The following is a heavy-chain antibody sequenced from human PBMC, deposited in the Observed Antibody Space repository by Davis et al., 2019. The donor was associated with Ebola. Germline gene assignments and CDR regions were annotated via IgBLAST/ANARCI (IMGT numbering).Heavy chain of an antibody. Sequence: GESLKISCAASGFTFSGSAMHWVRQASGKGLEWVGRIRSKANSYATAYAASVKGRFTISRDDSKNTAYLQMNSLRAEETAVYYCASSSIAARPGYYYGMDVWGQGTTVTVSS. D-gene: IGHD6-6*01. J-gene: IGHJ6*02. CDR3: ASSSIAARPGYYYGMDV. CDR2: IRSKANSYAT. CDR1: GFTFSGSA. V-gene: IGHV3-73*01.